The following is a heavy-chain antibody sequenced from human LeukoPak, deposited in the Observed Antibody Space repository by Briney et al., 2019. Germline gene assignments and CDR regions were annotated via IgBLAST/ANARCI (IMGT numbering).Heavy chain of an antibody. D-gene: IGHD3-16*02. CDR2: ISSSSRTI. V-gene: IGHV3-48*04. J-gene: IGHJ4*02. Sequence: GGSLRLSCAASGFTFSTYSVNWVRQAPGKGLEWVSYISSSSRTIYHADSVKGRFTISRDNAKNSLYLQMNSLSAEDTAVYYCAKDIVAPGLFFDYWGQGTLVTVSS. CDR3: AKDIVAPGLFFDY. CDR1: GFTFSTYS.